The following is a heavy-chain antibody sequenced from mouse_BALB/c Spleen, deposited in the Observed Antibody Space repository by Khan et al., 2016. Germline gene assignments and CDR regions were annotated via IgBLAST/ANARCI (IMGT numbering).Heavy chain of an antibody. Sequence: EVQLQESGPGLVKPSQSLSLTCTVTGYSITSDYAWNWIRQFPGNQLEWMGYISYSGSTSYNPSFKSRISITRDTSKNQFFLQLNSVTTEDTATCYCASGFWYFDVWGAGTTVTVSS. CDR2: ISYSGST. CDR3: ASGFWYFDV. CDR1: GYSITSDYA. V-gene: IGHV3-2*02. D-gene: IGHD2-2*01. J-gene: IGHJ1*01.